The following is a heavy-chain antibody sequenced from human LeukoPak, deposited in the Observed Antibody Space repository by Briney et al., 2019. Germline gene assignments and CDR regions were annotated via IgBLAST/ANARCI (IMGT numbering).Heavy chain of an antibody. J-gene: IGHJ4*02. D-gene: IGHD4-17*01. V-gene: IGHV3-21*04. Sequence: GGSLRLSCAASGFTFSSYSMNWVRQAPGKGLEWVSSISSSSYIYYADSVKGRFTISRDNSQNTLFLQMNSLRADDTAIYYCAKGVGDYYDFWGRGTLVTVSS. CDR2: ISSSSYI. CDR1: GFTFSSYS. CDR3: AKGVGDYYDF.